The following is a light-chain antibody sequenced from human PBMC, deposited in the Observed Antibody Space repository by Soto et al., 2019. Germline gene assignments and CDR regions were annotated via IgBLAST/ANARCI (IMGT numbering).Light chain of an antibody. CDR3: QQYNSYTWT. Sequence: DIQMTQSPSTLSASVGDRVTITCRASQSISSWLAWYQQKPGKAPKLLIYDASSLESGVPSRLRGSGYGTELTITISSMQNDDFAPYYCQQYNSYTWTFGQGTKVDIK. J-gene: IGKJ1*01. V-gene: IGKV1-5*01. CDR1: QSISSW. CDR2: DAS.